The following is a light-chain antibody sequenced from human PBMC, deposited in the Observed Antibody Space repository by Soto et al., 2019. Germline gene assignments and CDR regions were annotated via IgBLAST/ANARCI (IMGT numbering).Light chain of an antibody. CDR2: EVN. Sequence: QSALTQPASVSGSPGQSITISCTGTRSDIGDYNYVSWYQQHPGKAPKLMIYEVNKRPSGVSNRFSGSKSGNTASLTISGLQAEDAADYYCSSFTSSNTLLFGGGTKLTVL. V-gene: IGLV2-14*01. J-gene: IGLJ2*01. CDR3: SSFTSSNTLL. CDR1: RSDIGDYNY.